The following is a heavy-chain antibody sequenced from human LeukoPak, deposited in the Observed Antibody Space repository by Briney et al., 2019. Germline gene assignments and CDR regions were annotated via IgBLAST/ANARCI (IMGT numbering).Heavy chain of an antibody. Sequence: PSETLSLICTVSGSSISSGYYWGWIRQPPGKGLEWIGSIYHSGSTYYNPSLKSRVTISVDTSKNQFSLKLSSVTAADTAVYYCASGSSYYYYYMDVWGKGTTVTVSS. D-gene: IGHD2-15*01. J-gene: IGHJ6*03. CDR1: GSSISSGYY. CDR2: IYHSGST. V-gene: IGHV4-38-2*02. CDR3: ASGSSYYYYYMDV.